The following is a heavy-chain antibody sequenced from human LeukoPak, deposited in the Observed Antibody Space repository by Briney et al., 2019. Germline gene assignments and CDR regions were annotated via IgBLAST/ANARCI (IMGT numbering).Heavy chain of an antibody. Sequence: GGSLRLSCAASGFTFSSYGMHWVRQAPGKGLEWVAFIRYDGSNKYYADSVKGRLTISRDNSKNTRYPQMNSLRAEDTAVYYCAKDRCSSTSCYYDAFDIWGQGTMVTVSS. V-gene: IGHV3-30*02. CDR3: AKDRCSSTSCYYDAFDI. J-gene: IGHJ3*02. CDR2: IRYDGSNK. CDR1: GFTFSSYG. D-gene: IGHD2-2*01.